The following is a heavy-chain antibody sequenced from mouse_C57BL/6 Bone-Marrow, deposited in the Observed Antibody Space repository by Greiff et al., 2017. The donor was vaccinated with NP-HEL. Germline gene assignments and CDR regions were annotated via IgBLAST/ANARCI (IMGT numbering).Heavy chain of an antibody. V-gene: IGHV1-18*01. CDR2: INPNNGGT. Sequence: EVQLQQSGPELVKPGASVKIPCKASGYTFTDYNMDWVKQSHGTSLEWIGDINPNNGGTIYNQKFKGKATLTVDKSSSTAYMALRSLTSEDTAFYYCARSYYGSSYFDYWGQGTTLTVSS. CDR3: ARSYYGSSYFDY. J-gene: IGHJ2*01. CDR1: GYTFTDYN. D-gene: IGHD1-1*01.